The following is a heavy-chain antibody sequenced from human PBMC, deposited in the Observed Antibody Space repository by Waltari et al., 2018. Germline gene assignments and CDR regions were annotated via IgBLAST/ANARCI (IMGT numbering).Heavy chain of an antibody. Sequence: QVQLQQWGAGLLKPSETLSLTCAVYGGSFRGSYWSWIRQHPGKGLEWIGEINHSGSTNYNPSLKSRVTISVDTSKNQFSLKLSSVTAADTAVYYCARARWAKGSGYHPGLDYWGQGTLVTVSS. CDR3: ARARWAKGSGYHPGLDY. V-gene: IGHV4-34*01. J-gene: IGHJ4*02. D-gene: IGHD3-3*01. CDR1: GGSFRGSY. CDR2: INHSGST.